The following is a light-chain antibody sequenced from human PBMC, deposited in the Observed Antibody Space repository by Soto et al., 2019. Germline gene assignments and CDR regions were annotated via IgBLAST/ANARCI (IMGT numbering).Light chain of an antibody. CDR1: QTINNL. CDR2: DAS. V-gene: IGKV1-5*01. Sequence: DIQMTQSPATLSASVGDRATITCRASQTINNLMACYQQKPGQAPRLLLYDASTVQSAVPSRFSGSGSGTEFTLTISSLQPDDSATYYCQHYSLYSPWTFGQGTKVDIK. CDR3: QHYSLYSPWT. J-gene: IGKJ1*01.